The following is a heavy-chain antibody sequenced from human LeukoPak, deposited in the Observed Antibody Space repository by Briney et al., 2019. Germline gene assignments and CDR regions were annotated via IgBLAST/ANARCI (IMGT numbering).Heavy chain of an antibody. J-gene: IGHJ6*03. CDR2: ISSSSSYI. Sequence: PGGSLRLFRAASGFTFSSYSMNWVRQAPGKGLEWVSSISSSSSYIYYADSVKGRFTISRDNAKNSLYLQMNSLRAEDTAVYYCAKDGSHIAAAWFEYYYYMDVWGKGTTVTISS. V-gene: IGHV3-21*01. D-gene: IGHD6-13*01. CDR3: AKDGSHIAAAWFEYYYYMDV. CDR1: GFTFSSYS.